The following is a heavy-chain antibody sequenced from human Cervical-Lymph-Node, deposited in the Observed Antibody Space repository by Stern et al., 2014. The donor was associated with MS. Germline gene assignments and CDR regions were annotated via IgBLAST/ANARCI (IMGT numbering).Heavy chain of an antibody. CDR2: ISSSRSYT. J-gene: IGHJ4*02. CDR1: GFTFSDYY. V-gene: IGHV3-11*06. Sequence: VQLVESGGGLVKPGGSLRLSCATSGFTFSDYYMSWIRQAPGKGLEGVSYISSSRSYTNYADSVKGRFTISRDNAENSLFLQMSSLRAEDTAVYFCARNLYSGSWYNFDYWGQGTLVTVSS. CDR3: ARNLYSGSWYNFDY. D-gene: IGHD6-13*01.